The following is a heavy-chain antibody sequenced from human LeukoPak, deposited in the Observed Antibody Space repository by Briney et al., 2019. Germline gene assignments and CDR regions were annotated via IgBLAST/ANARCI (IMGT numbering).Heavy chain of an antibody. CDR3: AKGWEFRVVIPAAVS. CDR2: ISSDGWSK. D-gene: IGHD3-3*01. V-gene: IGHV3-30*04. Sequence: PGGSLRLSCEASGLIFTTYAMHWVRQAPGKGLEWVAVISSDGWSKYYADSMKGRFTISRDNSKNTLSLQMNSLRAEDTAVYFCAKGWEFRVVIPAAVSWGQGTLVTVSS. J-gene: IGHJ5*02. CDR1: GLIFTTYA.